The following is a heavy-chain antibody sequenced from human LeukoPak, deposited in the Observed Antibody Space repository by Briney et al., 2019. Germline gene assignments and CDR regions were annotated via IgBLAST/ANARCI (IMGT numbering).Heavy chain of an antibody. D-gene: IGHD3-10*01. CDR2: ISYDGRNK. Sequence: GGSLRLSCAASGFTFSSYAMHWVRQAPGKGLEWVAVISYDGRNKYYADSVKGRFTISRDNAKNSLYLQMNSLRAEDTAVYYCARDCMVRGVIIGCYFDYWGQGTLVTVSS. CDR3: ARDCMVRGVIIGCYFDY. CDR1: GFTFSSYA. J-gene: IGHJ4*02. V-gene: IGHV3-30*04.